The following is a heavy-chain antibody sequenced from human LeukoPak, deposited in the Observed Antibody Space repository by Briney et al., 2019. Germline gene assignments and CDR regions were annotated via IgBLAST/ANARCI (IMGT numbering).Heavy chain of an antibody. CDR1: GFTFSSYS. CDR2: ISSSSSYI. CDR3: ARDGKPEFDY. J-gene: IGHJ4*02. Sequence: PGGSLGLSCAASGFTFSSYSMNWVRQAPGKGLEWVSSISSSSSYIYYADSVKGRFTISRDNAKNSLYLRMNSLRAEDTAVYYCARDGKPEFDYWGQGTLVTVSS. D-gene: IGHD1-14*01. V-gene: IGHV3-21*01.